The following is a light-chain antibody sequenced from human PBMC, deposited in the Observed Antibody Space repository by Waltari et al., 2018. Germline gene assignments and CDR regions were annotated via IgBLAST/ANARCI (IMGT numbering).Light chain of an antibody. CDR1: NIETKS. V-gene: IGLV3-21*04. Sequence: YVVTQPPSVSVAPGTTATLTCGGQNIETKSVNWYQQKSGQAPVLVMFYDTDRPPGIPARFSGSNSGNTATLTISWVEAGDEADYHCQVWDDTTNSGVFGGGTRLTVL. CDR3: QVWDDTTNSGV. CDR2: YDT. J-gene: IGLJ3*02.